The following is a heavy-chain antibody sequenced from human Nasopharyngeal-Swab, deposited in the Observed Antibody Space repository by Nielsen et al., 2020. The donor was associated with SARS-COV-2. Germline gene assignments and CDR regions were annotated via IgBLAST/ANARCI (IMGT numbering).Heavy chain of an antibody. V-gene: IGHV3-48*02. Sequence: GGSLRLSCAASGLTFSSYSMNWARQAPGKGLEWVSYISSSSRTIYYADSVKGRFTISRDNAKNALYLQMNSLRDEDTAVYYCTRDPGYRSSWYYNWFGPWGQGTLVTVSS. CDR2: ISSSSRTI. CDR1: GLTFSSYS. J-gene: IGHJ5*02. CDR3: TRDPGYRSSWYYNWFGP. D-gene: IGHD6-13*01.